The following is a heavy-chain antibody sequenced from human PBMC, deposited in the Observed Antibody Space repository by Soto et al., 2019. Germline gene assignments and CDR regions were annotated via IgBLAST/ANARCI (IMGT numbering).Heavy chain of an antibody. D-gene: IGHD6-13*01. CDR3: ARGEYSSSWYYYYGMDV. CDR1: GYTFTSYG. CDR2: ISAYNGNT. J-gene: IGHJ6*02. V-gene: IGHV1-18*01. Sequence: ASVKVSCKASGYTFTSYGISWVRQAPGQGLEWMGWISAYNGNTNYAQKLQGRVTMNTDTSTSTAYMELRSLRSDDTAVDYCARGEYSSSWYYYYGMDVWGQGTTVTVSS.